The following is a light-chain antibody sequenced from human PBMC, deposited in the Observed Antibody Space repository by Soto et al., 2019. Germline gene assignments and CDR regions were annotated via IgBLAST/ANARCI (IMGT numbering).Light chain of an antibody. Sequence: EIVLTQSPGTLSLSPGERATLSCRASQSISRTYLTWYQQKPGQAPRLLIYDASSRATGIPDRFSGSGSGTDFTLTISRLEPEDFAVYYCQQYGLSPPFTFGPGTKVDIK. CDR2: DAS. CDR1: QSISRTY. J-gene: IGKJ3*01. V-gene: IGKV3-20*01. CDR3: QQYGLSPPFT.